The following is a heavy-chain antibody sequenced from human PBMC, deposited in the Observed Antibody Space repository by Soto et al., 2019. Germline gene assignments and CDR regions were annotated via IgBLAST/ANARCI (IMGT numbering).Heavy chain of an antibody. CDR2: IHTSGST. D-gene: IGHD2-2*01. J-gene: IGHJ6*02. Sequence: PSETLSLTCTVSGGSISSYYWSWIRQPAGKGLELIGRIHTSGSTDHNPSLKSRVTMSVDTSKNQFSLKLSSVTAADTAVYYCARDVYGSSTSGYYYYGMDVWGQGTTVTVSS. CDR3: ARDVYGSSTSGYYYYGMDV. V-gene: IGHV4-4*07. CDR1: GGSISSYY.